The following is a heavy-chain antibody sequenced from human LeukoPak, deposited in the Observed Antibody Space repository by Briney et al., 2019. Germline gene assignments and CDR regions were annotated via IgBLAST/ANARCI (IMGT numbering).Heavy chain of an antibody. Sequence: HPGGSLRLSCAASGFTFDSYAMSWVRQAPGKGLEWVSAVSRFGGTTYYADSAKGRFTISRDNSNNTLYLQMNSLRAEDTAVYYCAKDWPVRGKLRSVGYFDYWGQGTLVTVSS. CDR3: AKDWPVRGKLRSVGYFDY. V-gene: IGHV3-23*01. J-gene: IGHJ4*02. CDR1: GFTFDSYA. D-gene: IGHD4-23*01. CDR2: VSRFGGTT.